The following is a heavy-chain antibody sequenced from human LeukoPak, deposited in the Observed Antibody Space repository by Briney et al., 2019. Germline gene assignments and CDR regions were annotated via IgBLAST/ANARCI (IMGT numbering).Heavy chain of an antibody. D-gene: IGHD3-22*01. V-gene: IGHV3-53*01. CDR3: CGYYDSSGYYPGGIDP. CDR1: GFTVSSNY. Sequence: GGSLRLSCAASGFTVSSNYMSWVHQAPGKGLEWVSVIYNAGTTYYADSVKGRFTISRDNSKNTLYLQMNSLRAEDTAVYYCCGYYDSSGYYPGGIDPWGQGTLVTVSS. J-gene: IGHJ5*02. CDR2: IYNAGTT.